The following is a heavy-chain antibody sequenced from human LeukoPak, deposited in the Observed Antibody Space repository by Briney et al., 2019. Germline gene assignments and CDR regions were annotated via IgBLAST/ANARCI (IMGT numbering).Heavy chain of an antibody. J-gene: IGHJ4*02. CDR3: AKESFGDYYDSSGLFDY. V-gene: IGHV3-23*01. CDR1: GFTFSSYA. Sequence: GESLKISCAASGFTFSSYAMSWVRQAPGKGLEWVSAISGSGGSTYYADSVKGRFTISRDNSKNTLYLQTNSLRAEDTAVYYCAKESFGDYYDSSGLFDYWGQGTLVTVSS. D-gene: IGHD3-22*01. CDR2: ISGSGGST.